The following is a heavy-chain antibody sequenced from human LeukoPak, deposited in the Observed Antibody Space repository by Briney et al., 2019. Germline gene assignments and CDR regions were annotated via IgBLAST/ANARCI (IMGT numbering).Heavy chain of an antibody. CDR3: ARDMRGGFSSGGADC. V-gene: IGHV3-48*01. CDR1: GFTFSSYS. J-gene: IGHJ4*02. CDR2: ISSGGSTV. Sequence: GGSLTLSCKASGFTFSSYSMNWVRQAPGQGLEWISYISSGGSTVYYADSVKGRFTVSGDNAENALFLQMNSPRAEDTAVYYCARDMRGGFSSGGADCWGQGALVTVSS. D-gene: IGHD3-10*01.